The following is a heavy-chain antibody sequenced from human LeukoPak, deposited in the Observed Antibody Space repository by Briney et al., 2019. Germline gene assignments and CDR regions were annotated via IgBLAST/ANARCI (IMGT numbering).Heavy chain of an antibody. CDR1: GGSISSSSYY. V-gene: IGHV4-39*07. CDR2: IYYSGST. Sequence: SETLSLTCIVSGGSISSSSYYWGWIRQPPGKGLEWIGSIYYSGSTYYNPSLKSRVTISVDTSKNQFSLKLSSVTAADTAVYYCARAYGDYESDYFDYWGQGTLVTVSS. CDR3: ARAYGDYESDYFDY. J-gene: IGHJ4*02. D-gene: IGHD4-17*01.